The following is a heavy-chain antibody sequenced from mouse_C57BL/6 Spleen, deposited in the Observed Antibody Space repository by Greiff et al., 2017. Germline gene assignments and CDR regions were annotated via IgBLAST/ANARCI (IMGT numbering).Heavy chain of an antibody. CDR3: ARIITTVSYYFDY. V-gene: IGHV5-9*01. CDR1: GFTFSSYT. J-gene: IGHJ2*01. D-gene: IGHD1-1*01. CDR2: ISGGGGNT. Sequence: EVKVVESGGGLVKPGGSLKLSCAASGFTFSSYTMSWVRQTPEKRLEWVATISGGGGNTYYPDSVKGRFTISRDNAKNTLYLQMSSLRSEDTALYYCARIITTVSYYFDYWGQGTTLTVSS.